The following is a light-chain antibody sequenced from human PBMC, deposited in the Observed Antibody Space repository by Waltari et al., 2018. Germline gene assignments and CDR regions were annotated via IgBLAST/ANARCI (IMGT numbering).Light chain of an antibody. J-gene: IGKJ1*01. V-gene: IGKV3-20*01. CDR2: NAS. Sequence: EIVLTQSPGTLSFSPGERATLSCRASQAISNSYLAWYQQKPGQAPRLLIYNASLRGTGIPDKCRGSWSGTDFTLTISRLEPEDFAVYYCQQYGSPPRTFGQGTKVEIK. CDR3: QQYGSPPRT. CDR1: QAISNSY.